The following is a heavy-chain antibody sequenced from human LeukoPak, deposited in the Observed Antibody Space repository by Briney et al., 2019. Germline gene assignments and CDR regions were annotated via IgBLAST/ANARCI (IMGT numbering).Heavy chain of an antibody. V-gene: IGHV3-74*01. CDR1: GFTFSSYW. CDR3: ARVIAVAGNYYFDY. CDR2: INSDGSST. Sequence: PGGSLRLSCAASGFTFSSYWMHWVRQAPGKGLVWDTRINSDGSSTSYADSVKGRFTISRDNAKNTLYLQMNSLRAEDTAVYYCARVIAVAGNYYFDYWGQGTLVTVSS. D-gene: IGHD6-19*01. J-gene: IGHJ4*02.